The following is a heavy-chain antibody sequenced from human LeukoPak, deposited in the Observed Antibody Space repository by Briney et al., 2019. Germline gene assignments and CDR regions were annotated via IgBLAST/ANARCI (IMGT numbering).Heavy chain of an antibody. D-gene: IGHD5-24*01. V-gene: IGHV1-2*02. CDR1: GYTFTSYY. Sequence: ASVKVSFTSSGYTFTSYYMHWVRQAPGQGGEGMGWINTNSGGTNYAQKVQGRVTMTRDTAISTAYMELSRLRSDDTAVYYCARWLQLGGAFDIWGQGTMVTVSS. J-gene: IGHJ3*02. CDR2: INTNSGGT. CDR3: ARWLQLGGAFDI.